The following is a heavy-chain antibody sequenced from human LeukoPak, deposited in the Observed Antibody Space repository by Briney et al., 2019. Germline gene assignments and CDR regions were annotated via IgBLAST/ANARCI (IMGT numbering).Heavy chain of an antibody. CDR2: FYASGTT. V-gene: IGHV4-4*07. D-gene: IGHD6-13*01. Sequence: SETLSLICTVSGGSIVSHYWNWIRQPAGRGLEWIGRFYASGTTNTSPSLKSRVTMSVDTSKNQFSLKLSSVTAADSAVYYCAKDSSTWGNLAGHFDSWGQGTLVTVSS. CDR3: AKDSSTWGNLAGHFDS. J-gene: IGHJ4*02. CDR1: GGSIVSHY.